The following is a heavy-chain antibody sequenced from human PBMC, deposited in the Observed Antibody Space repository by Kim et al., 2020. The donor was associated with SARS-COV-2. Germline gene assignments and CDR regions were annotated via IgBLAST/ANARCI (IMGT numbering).Heavy chain of an antibody. J-gene: IGHJ4*02. V-gene: IGHV3-33*01. CDR3: ARDRLPYDSSGYYYFDY. CDR2: IWYDGSNK. Sequence: GGSLRLSCAASGFTFSSYGMHWVHQAPGKGLEWVAVIWYDGSNKYYADSVKGRFTISRDNSKNTLYLQMNSLRAEDTAVYYCARDRLPYDSSGYYYFDYWGQGTLVTVSS. CDR1: GFTFSSYG. D-gene: IGHD3-22*01.